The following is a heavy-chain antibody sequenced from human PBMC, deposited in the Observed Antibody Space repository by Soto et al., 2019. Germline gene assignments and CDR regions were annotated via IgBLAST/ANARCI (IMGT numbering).Heavy chain of an antibody. V-gene: IGHV3-23*01. CDR2: ISGSGGST. J-gene: IGHJ6*03. CDR1: GFTFSSYA. D-gene: IGHD5-12*01. CDR3: ARDGNRGYGYYYYYYYMDV. Sequence: EVQLLESGGGLVQPGGSLRLSCAASGFTFSSYAMSWVRQAPGKGLEWVSAISGSGGSTYYADSVKGRFTISRDNSKNTLYLQMNSLRAEDTAVYYCARDGNRGYGYYYYYYYMDVWGKGATVTVSS.